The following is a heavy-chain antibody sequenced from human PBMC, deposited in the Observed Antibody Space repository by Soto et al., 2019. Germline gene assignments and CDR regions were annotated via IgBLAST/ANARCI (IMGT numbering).Heavy chain of an antibody. D-gene: IGHD6-25*01. Sequence: SETLSLTCTVSGGSISSSSYYWGWIRQPPGKGLEWIGSIYYSGTTYYNPSLKSRVTISVDTSKNQFSLKLSSVTAADTAVYYCARDGVSGYSYYYGMDVWGQGTTVTVSS. J-gene: IGHJ6*02. V-gene: IGHV4-39*07. CDR1: GGSISSSSYY. CDR3: ARDGVSGYSYYYGMDV. CDR2: IYYSGTT.